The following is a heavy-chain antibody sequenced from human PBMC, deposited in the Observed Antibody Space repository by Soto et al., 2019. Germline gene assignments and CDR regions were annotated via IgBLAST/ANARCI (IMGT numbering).Heavy chain of an antibody. CDR1: GFTFSSYE. Sequence: EVQLVESGGGLVQPGGSVRLSCAASGFTFSSYEMNWVRQAPVKGLEWLSYISNSGSSIYYADSVKGRFTISRDNAENSLYLQMNSLRAEDTALYYCARVSGAYVPFDYWGQGTLVTVSS. D-gene: IGHD5-12*01. V-gene: IGHV3-48*03. CDR3: ARVSGAYVPFDY. CDR2: ISNSGSSI. J-gene: IGHJ4*02.